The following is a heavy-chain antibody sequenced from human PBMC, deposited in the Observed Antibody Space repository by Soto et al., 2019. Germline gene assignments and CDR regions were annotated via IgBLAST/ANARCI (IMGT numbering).Heavy chain of an antibody. CDR1: GFTFSSHV. J-gene: IGHJ4*02. CDR3: ARSREIIASAGSFDY. Sequence: EVQLLESGGGLVQPGGSLRLSCAASGFTFSSHVMSWVRQAPGKGLEWVSGISTGGGSTDYADSVKGRFTISRDNSKNTLHLQMKSLRAEDTAVYYCARSREIIASAGSFDYCGQGTLVTVSS. CDR2: ISTGGGST. V-gene: IGHV3-23*01. D-gene: IGHD6-25*01.